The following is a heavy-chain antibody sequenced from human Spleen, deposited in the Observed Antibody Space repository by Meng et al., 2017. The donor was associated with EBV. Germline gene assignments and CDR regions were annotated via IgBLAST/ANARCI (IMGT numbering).Heavy chain of an antibody. CDR1: GYAFTNYA. Sequence: QWHMVQFGCELKKPGSSVKSSCKASGYAFTNYAMNWVRQAPGQGFEWVGWISPKTENPTSAQGFTGRFVFSLDTSVSTAYLEISSLKADDTAVYYCARGSDQTFDYWGQGTLVTVSS. V-gene: IGHV7-4-1*02. D-gene: IGHD2/OR15-2a*01. CDR2: ISPKTENP. J-gene: IGHJ4*02. CDR3: ARGSDQTFDY.